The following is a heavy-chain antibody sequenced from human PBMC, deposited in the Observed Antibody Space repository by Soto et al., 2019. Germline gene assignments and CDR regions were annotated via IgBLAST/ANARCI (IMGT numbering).Heavy chain of an antibody. CDR3: ARVGLLFYDSSGYYDY. D-gene: IGHD3-22*01. CDR1: GFTFRSYG. CDR2: INSDGSST. V-gene: IGHV3-74*01. J-gene: IGHJ4*02. Sequence: GGSQRLSCTASGFTFRSYGMHWVRQAPGKGLVWVSRINSDGSSTSYADSVKGRFTISRDNAKNTLYLQMNSLRAEDTAVYYCARVGLLFYDSSGYYDYWGQGTLVTVSS.